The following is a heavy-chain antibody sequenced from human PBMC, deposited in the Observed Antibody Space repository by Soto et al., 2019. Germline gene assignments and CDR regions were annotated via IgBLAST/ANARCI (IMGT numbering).Heavy chain of an antibody. J-gene: IGHJ4*02. CDR1: GVSISSSNW. D-gene: IGHD1-26*01. CDR3: GRVPGEVGATSFDY. Sequence: QVQLQESGPGLVRPSESLSLTCAVSGVSISSSNWWRWVRQPPGKGLEWIGEIYHTGSGNYKPSLNSRVTILGDKSNSQFSPKLNSMTAADRAVYYCGRVPGEVGATSFDYWGQGILVTVSS. CDR2: IYHTGSG. V-gene: IGHV4-4*02.